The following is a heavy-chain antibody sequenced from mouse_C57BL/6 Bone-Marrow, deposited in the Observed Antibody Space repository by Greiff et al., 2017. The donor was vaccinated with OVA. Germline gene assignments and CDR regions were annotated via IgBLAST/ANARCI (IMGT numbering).Heavy chain of an antibody. CDR3: TTYRY. V-gene: IGHV14-4*01. CDR1: GFNIKDDY. CDR2: IDPENGDT. Sequence: EVKLQESGAELVRPGASVKLSCTASGFNIKDDYMHWVKERPEQGLEWIGWIDPENGDTEYASKFQGKATITADTSSKTVYLHLSGLTSEDTAVYYCTTYRYWGEGTTLTVSS. J-gene: IGHJ2*01.